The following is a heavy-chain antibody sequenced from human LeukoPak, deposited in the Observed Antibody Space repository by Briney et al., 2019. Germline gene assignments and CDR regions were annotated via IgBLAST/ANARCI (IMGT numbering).Heavy chain of an antibody. V-gene: IGHV3-30*04. CDR1: GFTFSSYA. CDR2: ISYDGSNK. J-gene: IGHJ4*02. CDR3: ARDEVGATTEFDY. Sequence: GGSLRLSCAASGFTFSSYAMHWVRQAPGKGLEWVAVISYDGSNKYYADSVKGRFTISRDNAKNSLYLQMNSLRAEDTAVYYCARDEVGATTEFDYWGQGTLVTVSS. D-gene: IGHD1-26*01.